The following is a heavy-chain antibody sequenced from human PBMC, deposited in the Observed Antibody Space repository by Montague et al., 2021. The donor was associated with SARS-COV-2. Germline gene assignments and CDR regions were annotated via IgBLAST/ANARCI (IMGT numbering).Heavy chain of an antibody. J-gene: IGHJ4*02. CDR3: AKDATIFWFERGRGTFDY. CDR1: GFNFNNFG. Sequence: SLRLSCAASGFNFNNFGMHWVRQAPGQGLEWVAVISYEGSIQYYADSVKGRFTISRDWSKSTLYLQVSSLRPEDTAVYYCAKDATIFWFERGRGTFDYWGRGTLVAVSS. V-gene: IGHV3-30*18. D-gene: IGHD3-3*01. CDR2: ISYEGSIQ.